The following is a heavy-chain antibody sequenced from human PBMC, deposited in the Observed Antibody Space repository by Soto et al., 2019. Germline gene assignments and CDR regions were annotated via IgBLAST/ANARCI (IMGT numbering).Heavy chain of an antibody. J-gene: IGHJ4*02. CDR2: IYYSGST. Sequence: SETLSLTCTVSGGSISSGGYYWSWIRQHPGKGLEWIGYIYYSGSTYYNPSLKSRVTISIDVSKNQFSLSLRSLTAADTAVYYCARSREFDYWSQGTLVTVSS. V-gene: IGHV4-31*03. CDR3: ARSREFDY. CDR1: GGSISSGGYY.